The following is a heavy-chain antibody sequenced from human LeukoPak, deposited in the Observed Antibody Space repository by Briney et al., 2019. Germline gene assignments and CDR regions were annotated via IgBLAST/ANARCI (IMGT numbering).Heavy chain of an antibody. V-gene: IGHV1-24*01. D-gene: IGHD4-17*01. CDR3: ATDNPRGVTNPRFDY. Sequence: SVKVSCKVSGYTLTELSMHWVRQAPGKGLEWMGGFDPEDGETIYAQKFQGRVTMTEDTSTDTAYMELSSLRSEDTAVYYCATDNPRGVTNPRFDYWGQGTLVTVSS. CDR2: FDPEDGET. CDR1: GYTLTELS. J-gene: IGHJ4*02.